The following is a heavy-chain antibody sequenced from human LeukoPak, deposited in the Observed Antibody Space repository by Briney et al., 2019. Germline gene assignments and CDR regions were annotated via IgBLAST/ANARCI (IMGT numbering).Heavy chain of an antibody. J-gene: IGHJ4*02. CDR2: IYTSGST. Sequence: SENLSLTCTVSGGSISSGSYYWSWIRQPAGKGLEWIGRIYTSGSTNYNPSLKSRVTISVDTSKNQFSLKLSSVTAADTAVYYCARRAYSGSPERTDYWGQGTLVTVSS. D-gene: IGHD1-26*01. CDR3: ARRAYSGSPERTDY. CDR1: GGSISSGSYY. V-gene: IGHV4-61*02.